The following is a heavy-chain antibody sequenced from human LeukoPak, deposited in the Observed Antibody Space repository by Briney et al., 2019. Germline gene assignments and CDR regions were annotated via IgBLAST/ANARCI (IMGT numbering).Heavy chain of an antibody. Sequence: GGSLRLSCAASGFTFSSYAMHWVRQAPGKGLEWVAVISYDGSNKYYADSVKGRFTISRDNSKNTLYLQMNSLRAEDTAVYYCAREYSSSWSYYYGMDVWDQGTTVTVSS. D-gene: IGHD6-13*01. CDR1: GFTFSSYA. V-gene: IGHV3-30*04. J-gene: IGHJ6*02. CDR2: ISYDGSNK. CDR3: AREYSSSWSYYYGMDV.